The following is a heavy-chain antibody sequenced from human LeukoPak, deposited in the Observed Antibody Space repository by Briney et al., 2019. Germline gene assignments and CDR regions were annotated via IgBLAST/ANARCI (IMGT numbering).Heavy chain of an antibody. J-gene: IGHJ4*02. D-gene: IGHD6-13*01. CDR2: INHSGTT. CDR3: ARKKLVARGYFDF. V-gene: IGHV4-39*01. Sequence: SETLSLTCTVSGDSISNSGYYWDRIRQSPGKGLEWIGSINHSGTTYYEPSLKSRVTISVDASKNQFSLKLSSVTAADTTIYYCARKKLVARGYFDFWGRGIPVTVSS. CDR1: GDSISNSGYY.